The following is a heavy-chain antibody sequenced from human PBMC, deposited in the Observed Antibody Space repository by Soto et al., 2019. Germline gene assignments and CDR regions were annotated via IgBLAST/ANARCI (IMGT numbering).Heavy chain of an antibody. V-gene: IGHV1-46*01. J-gene: IGHJ6*02. CDR3: ARVGLCSSTSCYIAGGMDV. D-gene: IGHD2-2*02. CDR1: GYTFTSYY. CDR2: INPSGGST. Sequence: GASVKVSCKASGYTFTSYYMHWVRQAPGQGLEWMGIINPSGGSTSYAQKFQGRVTMTRDTSTSTVYMELSSLRSEDTAVYYCARVGLCSSTSCYIAGGMDVWGQGTTVTVSS.